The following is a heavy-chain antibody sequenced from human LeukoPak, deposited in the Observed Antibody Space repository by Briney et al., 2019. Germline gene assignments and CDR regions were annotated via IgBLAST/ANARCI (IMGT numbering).Heavy chain of an antibody. Sequence: ASVKVSWKASGYTFTVYYIHWVRQAPGQGLEWMGWINPNSGGTNYAQRFQGRVTMTRDTSISTAYMELSRLRSDDTAVYYCAREAGSGYIYFDYWGQGTLVTVSS. D-gene: IGHD6-13*01. CDR1: GYTFTVYY. V-gene: IGHV1-2*02. CDR2: INPNSGGT. CDR3: AREAGSGYIYFDY. J-gene: IGHJ4*02.